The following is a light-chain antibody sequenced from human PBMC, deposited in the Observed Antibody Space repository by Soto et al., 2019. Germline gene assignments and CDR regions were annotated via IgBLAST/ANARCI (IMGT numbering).Light chain of an antibody. V-gene: IGLV1-36*01. Sequence: QSVLTQPPSVSAAPRQRVTISCSGSSSNIGNNAVNWYQQFPGKAPNLLIYHDDLLPSGVSDRFSGSKSGTSASLAISGLQSDDEADYYCAAWDDSLNGHVFGGGTKLTVL. CDR3: AAWDDSLNGHV. J-gene: IGLJ3*02. CDR1: SSNIGNNA. CDR2: HDD.